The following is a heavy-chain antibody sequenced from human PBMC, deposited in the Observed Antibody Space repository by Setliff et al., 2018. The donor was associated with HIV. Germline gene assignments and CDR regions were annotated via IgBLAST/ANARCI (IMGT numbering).Heavy chain of an antibody. CDR1: GRSFSGYY. V-gene: IGHV4-34*01. D-gene: IGHD7-27*01. CDR3: ARGWGHDGFDF. CDR2: IKHSGGT. Sequence: SETLSLTCAVYGRSFSGYYWNWIRQSPGKGLEWIGEIKHSGGTNYTPSLKSRVTMSIDTSKNQFSLNVISVTAADTAVYYCARGWGHDGFDFWGQGTMVTVSS. J-gene: IGHJ3*01.